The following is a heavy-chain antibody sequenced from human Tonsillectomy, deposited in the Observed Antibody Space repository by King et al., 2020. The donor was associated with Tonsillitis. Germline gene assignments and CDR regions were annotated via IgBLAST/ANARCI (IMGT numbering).Heavy chain of an antibody. CDR1: EFAVSSNY. D-gene: IGHD1-1*01. CDR3: ARVGDNDNWDWYFDL. Sequence: DVQLVESGGGLVQPGGSLRLSCTASEFAVSSNYMSWVRQAPGKGLEWVSIIYSGGNTYYADSVKGRFTISRHNSKNTVFLQMNSLRAEDTAVYYCARVGDNDNWDWYFDLWGRGTLVTVSS. V-gene: IGHV3-53*04. J-gene: IGHJ2*01. CDR2: IYSGGNT.